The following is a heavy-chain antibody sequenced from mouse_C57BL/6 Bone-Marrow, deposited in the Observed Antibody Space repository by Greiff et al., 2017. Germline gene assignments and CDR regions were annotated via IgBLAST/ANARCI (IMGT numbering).Heavy chain of an antibody. J-gene: IGHJ3*01. CDR3: ARLPGSWFAY. V-gene: IGHV7-3*01. CDR2: IRNKANGYTT. CDR1: GFTFTDYY. Sequence: EVHLVESGGGLVQPGGSLSLSCAASGFTFTDYYMSWVRQPPGKALEWLGFIRNKANGYTTEYSASVKGRFTISRDNSQSILYLQMNALRAEDSATYYCARLPGSWFAYWGQGTLVTVSA.